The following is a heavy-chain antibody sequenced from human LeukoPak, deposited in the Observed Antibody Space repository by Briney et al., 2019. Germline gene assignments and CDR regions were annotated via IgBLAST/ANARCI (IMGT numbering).Heavy chain of an antibody. V-gene: IGHV1-8*02. CDR2: MNPNSGNT. CDR3: ARPAGYSSGYDAFDI. CDR1: GYTFTSYD. Sequence: ASVKVSCKASGYTFTSYDINWVRQATGQGLEWMGWMNPNSGNTGYAQKFQGRVTMTRDTSISTAYMELSRLRSDDTAVYYCARPAGYSSGYDAFDIWGQGTMVTVSS. J-gene: IGHJ3*02. D-gene: IGHD6-19*01.